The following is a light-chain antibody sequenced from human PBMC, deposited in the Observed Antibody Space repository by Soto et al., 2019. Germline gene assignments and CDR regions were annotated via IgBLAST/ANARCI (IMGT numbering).Light chain of an antibody. CDR1: SSNIGSNT. CDR2: SDN. Sequence: QPVLTQPPSASGTPGQRVTISCSGSSSNIGSNTVNWYQQLPGTAPKLLIYSDNHWPSGVPDRFSGSKSGTSASLAISGLQSEDEADYYCAAWDDSLSGVVFGGGTKLTVL. CDR3: AAWDDSLSGVV. V-gene: IGLV1-44*01. J-gene: IGLJ2*01.